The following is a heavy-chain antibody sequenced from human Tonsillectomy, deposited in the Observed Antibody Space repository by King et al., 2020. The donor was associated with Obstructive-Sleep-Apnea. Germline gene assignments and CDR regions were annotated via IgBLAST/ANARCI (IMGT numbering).Heavy chain of an antibody. CDR2: INHSGST. CDR1: GGSFSGYY. Sequence: VQLQQWGAGLLKPSETLSLTCAVYGGSFSGYYWSWIRQPPGKGLEWIWEINHSGSTNYNPSLKSRVTISVDTSKNPFSLKLSSVTAADTAVYYCARGKVPNYWGQGTLVTVSS. V-gene: IGHV4-34*01. CDR3: ARGKVPNY. J-gene: IGHJ4*02. D-gene: IGHD1-1*01.